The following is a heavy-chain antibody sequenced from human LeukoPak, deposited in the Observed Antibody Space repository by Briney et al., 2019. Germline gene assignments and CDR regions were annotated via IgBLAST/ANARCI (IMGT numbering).Heavy chain of an antibody. Sequence: AGGSLRLSCAASGFTFSDFYMSWVRQAPGKGLEWVANINKDGSEEKYVDSVKGRFTISRDNAKNSLYLQMSSLRVDDTAVYYCARWPHCQDFWGRGTRVTVSS. V-gene: IGHV3-7*03. J-gene: IGHJ4*02. CDR2: INKDGSEE. CDR3: ARWPHCQDF. CDR1: GFTFSDFY.